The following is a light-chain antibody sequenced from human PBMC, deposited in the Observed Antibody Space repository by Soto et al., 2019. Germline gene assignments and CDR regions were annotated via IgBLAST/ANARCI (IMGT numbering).Light chain of an antibody. CDR3: MQSLQTPVT. Sequence: DIVMTQSPLSLPVTPGEPASISCTSNQSLLNSNGHNYLDWYVQKPGQSPLLLLYLASNRASGVPDRFSGSVSGTDFTLRISRVEAEDVGVYYCMQSLQTPVTFGPGTKVDLK. CDR1: QSLLNSNGHNY. V-gene: IGKV2-28*01. CDR2: LAS. J-gene: IGKJ3*01.